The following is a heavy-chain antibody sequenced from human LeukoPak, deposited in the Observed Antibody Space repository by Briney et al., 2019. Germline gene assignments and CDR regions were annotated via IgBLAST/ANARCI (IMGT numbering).Heavy chain of an antibody. V-gene: IGHV3-11*01. D-gene: IGHD1-7*01. Sequence: GGSLRLSCAASGVTFSDYYMGWLRQAPGKGLEGLSYISGSGTTIFYADSVKGRFTISRDNAKNSLDLQMNSLRAEDTAVYYCGRDFGLIGTKRSFDIWGQGTLVTVSS. J-gene: IGHJ3*02. CDR1: GVTFSDYY. CDR2: ISGSGTTI. CDR3: GRDFGLIGTKRSFDI.